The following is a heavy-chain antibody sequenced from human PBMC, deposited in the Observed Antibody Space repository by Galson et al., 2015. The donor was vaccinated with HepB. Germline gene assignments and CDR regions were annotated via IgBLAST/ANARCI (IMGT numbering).Heavy chain of an antibody. J-gene: IGHJ2*01. CDR2: INPNSGGT. CDR1: GGTFSSYA. Sequence: SVKVSCKASGGTFSSYAISWVRQAPGQGLEWMGWINPNSGGTNYAQKFQGRVTMTRDTSISTAYMELSRLRSDDTAVYYCAGSIAARRWYFDLWGRGTLVTVSS. CDR3: AGSIAARRWYFDL. D-gene: IGHD6-6*01. V-gene: IGHV1-2*02.